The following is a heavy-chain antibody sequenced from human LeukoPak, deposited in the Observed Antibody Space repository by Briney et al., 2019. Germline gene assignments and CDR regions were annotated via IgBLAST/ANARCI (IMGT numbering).Heavy chain of an antibody. CDR1: GFTFSDYY. CDR3: APSMVRGAYPSRY. J-gene: IGHJ4*02. Sequence: GGSLRLSRVASGFTFSDYYMSWIRQAPGKGLEWVSRINSDGSSISYADSVKGRFTISRDNAKNTLYVQMKSLRVEDTAVYYCAPSMVRGAYPSRYWGQGTLVTVSS. CDR2: INSDGSSI. V-gene: IGHV3-74*01. D-gene: IGHD3-10*01.